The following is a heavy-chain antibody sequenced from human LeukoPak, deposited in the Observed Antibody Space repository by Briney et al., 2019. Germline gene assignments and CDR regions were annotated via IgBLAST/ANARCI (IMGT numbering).Heavy chain of an antibody. CDR2: IYYSGST. V-gene: IGHV4-39*07. CDR1: GGSISSSSYY. CDR3: ARDGRYCTSTNCPSKGVD. J-gene: IGHJ4*02. D-gene: IGHD2-2*01. Sequence: MPSETLSLTCTVSGGSISSSSYYWGWIRQPPGKGLEWIGSIYYSGSTYYNPSLKSRVTISVDTSKHQFSLKLSSVTAADTAVYYCARDGRYCTSTNCPSKGVDWGQGTLVTVSS.